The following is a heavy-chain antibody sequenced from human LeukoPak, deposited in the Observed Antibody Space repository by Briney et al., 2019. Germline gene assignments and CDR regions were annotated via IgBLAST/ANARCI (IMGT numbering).Heavy chain of an antibody. CDR3: AGGPDMVVVPAGNMFDP. CDR2: INPNSGGT. J-gene: IGHJ5*02. CDR1: GYTFTGYY. D-gene: IGHD2-2*01. V-gene: IGHV1-2*02. Sequence: ASVKVSCKASGYTFTGYYMHWVRQAPGQGLEWMGWINPNSGGTNYAQKFQGRVTMTRDTSISTAYMELSRLRSDDTAVYYCAGGPDMVVVPAGNMFDPWAQGTLVNDSS.